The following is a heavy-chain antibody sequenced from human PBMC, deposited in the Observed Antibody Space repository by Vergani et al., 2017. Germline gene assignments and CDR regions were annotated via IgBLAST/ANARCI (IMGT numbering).Heavy chain of an antibody. J-gene: IGHJ5*02. CDR2: IYPGDSDT. Sequence: EVQLVQSGAEVKKPGESLKISCKGSGYSFTSYWIGWVRQMPGKGLEWMGIIYPGDSDTRYSPSFQGQVTIPADKSISTAYLQWSSLKASDTAMDYCARLWGIAARPARWFDPWGQGTLVTGSS. D-gene: IGHD6-6*01. CDR3: ARLWGIAARPARWFDP. CDR1: GYSFTSYW. V-gene: IGHV5-51*03.